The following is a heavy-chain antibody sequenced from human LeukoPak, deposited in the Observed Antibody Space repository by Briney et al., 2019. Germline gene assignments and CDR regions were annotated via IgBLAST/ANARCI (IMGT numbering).Heavy chain of an antibody. Sequence: ASVKVSCKASGYTFTSYYMHWVRQAPGQGLEWMGIINPSGGSTSYAQKLQGRVTMTTDTSTSTAYMELRSLRSDDTAVYYCARGRDGYNSDYWGQGTLVTVSS. V-gene: IGHV1-46*01. D-gene: IGHD5-12*01. CDR1: GYTFTSYY. CDR2: INPSGGST. J-gene: IGHJ4*02. CDR3: ARGRDGYNSDY.